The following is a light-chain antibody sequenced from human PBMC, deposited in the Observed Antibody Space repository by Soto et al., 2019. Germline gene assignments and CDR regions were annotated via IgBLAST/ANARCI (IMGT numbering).Light chain of an antibody. CDR2: EVS. Sequence: QSVLTQPASVSGSPGQSITISCTGTSSDISIYIYVSWYQQHPGKAPKLIIYEVSNRPSGISNRFSGAKSGNTASLTISGLQVEDEADYYCCSYTSSTNYVFGAGTKLTVL. V-gene: IGLV2-14*01. CDR1: SSDISIYIY. J-gene: IGLJ1*01. CDR3: CSYTSSTNYV.